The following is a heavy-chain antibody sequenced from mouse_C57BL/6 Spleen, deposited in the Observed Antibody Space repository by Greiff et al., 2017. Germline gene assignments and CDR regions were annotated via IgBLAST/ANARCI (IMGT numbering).Heavy chain of an antibody. D-gene: IGHD1-1*01. Sequence: VQLQQPGAELVMPGASVKLSCKASGYTFTSYWMHWVKQRPGQGLEWIGEIDPSDSYTNYNQKFKGKSTLTVDKSSSTAYMQLSSLTSEDSAVYYCARGDYYGSRTGNYFDYWGQGTTLTVSS. CDR1: GYTFTSYW. CDR3: ARGDYYGSRTGNYFDY. CDR2: IDPSDSYT. V-gene: IGHV1-69*01. J-gene: IGHJ2*01.